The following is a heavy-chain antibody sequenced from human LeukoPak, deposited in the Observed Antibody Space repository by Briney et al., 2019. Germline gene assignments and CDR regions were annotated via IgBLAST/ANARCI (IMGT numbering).Heavy chain of an antibody. J-gene: IGHJ4*02. CDR3: AKDVGLILPWWGLDY. Sequence: GSLRLSCAASGFTFSSYAMSWVRQAPGKGLEWVSAISGSGGSTYYADSVKGWFTISRDNSKNTLYLQTNSLRAEDTAVYYCAKDVGLILPWWGLDYWGQGTLVTVSS. V-gene: IGHV3-23*01. CDR2: ISGSGGST. D-gene: IGHD2-21*02. CDR1: GFTFSSYA.